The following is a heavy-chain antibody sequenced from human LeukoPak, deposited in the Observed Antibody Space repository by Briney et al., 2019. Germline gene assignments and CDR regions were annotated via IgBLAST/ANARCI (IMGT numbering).Heavy chain of an antibody. CDR2: INQDGSEK. CDR1: GFTFSGDW. D-gene: IGHD5-12*01. J-gene: IGHJ4*02. CDR3: ARDRGYTQDH. V-gene: IGHV3-7*03. Sequence: GGSLRLSCAASGFTFSGDWMSWVRQAPGKGLEWVANINQDGSEKHYVDSVEGRFTLSRDNAQNSLYLQMNSLRAEDTAVYYCARDRGYTQDHWGQGTLVTVAS.